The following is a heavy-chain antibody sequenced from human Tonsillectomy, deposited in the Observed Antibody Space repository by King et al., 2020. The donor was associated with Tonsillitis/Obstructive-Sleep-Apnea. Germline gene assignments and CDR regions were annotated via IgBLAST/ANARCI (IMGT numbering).Heavy chain of an antibody. CDR2: INHSGST. J-gene: IGHJ6*03. Sequence: VQLQQWGAGLLKPSETLSLTCAVYGGSFSGYYWSWIRQPPGKGLEWIGEINHSGSTNYNPSLKSRVTISVDTSKNQFSLKLSSVTAADTAVYYCAGGVLVVVPAAIHDYYYMDVWGKGTTVTVSS. CDR3: AGGVLVVVPAAIHDYYYMDV. D-gene: IGHD2-2*02. V-gene: IGHV4-34*01. CDR1: GGSFSGYY.